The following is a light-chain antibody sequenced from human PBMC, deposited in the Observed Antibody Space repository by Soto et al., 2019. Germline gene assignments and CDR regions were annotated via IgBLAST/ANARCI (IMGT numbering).Light chain of an antibody. J-gene: IGLJ2*01. CDR2: SNN. CDR3: QSYDSSLTGGI. CDR1: RSNLGAGSD. Sequence: QSVLTQPPSVSGDPGQSVTISCKGSRSNLGAGSDVHWYQKLQGTAPKLPIYSNNNRPSGVPDRVAGSKSGTSASMAITGLQAEDEADYDSQSYDSSLTGGIFGGGTKLTVL. V-gene: IGLV1-40*01.